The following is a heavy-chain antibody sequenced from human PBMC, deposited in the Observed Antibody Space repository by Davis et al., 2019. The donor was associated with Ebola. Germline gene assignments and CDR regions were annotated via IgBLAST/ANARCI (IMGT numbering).Heavy chain of an antibody. V-gene: IGHV3-21*01. CDR2: ISRGSSYI. J-gene: IGHJ3*02. Sequence: GESLKIACAASGFTCSSDSMNWVRQAPGKGLEGGSSISRGSSYIDYADSVKGRFTISRDNAKNSLYLQMNSLRAEDTAVYHCARGGYYDSSGYSHAAFDIWGQGTMVTVSS. CDR3: ARGGYYDSSGYSHAAFDI. CDR1: GFTCSSDS. D-gene: IGHD3-22*01.